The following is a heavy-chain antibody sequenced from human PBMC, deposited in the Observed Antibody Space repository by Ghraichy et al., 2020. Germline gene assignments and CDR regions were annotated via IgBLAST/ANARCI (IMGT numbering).Heavy chain of an antibody. CDR2: INPYSDTT. V-gene: IGHV1-2*06. CDR1: GYTFTDYD. D-gene: IGHD6-19*01. Sequence: ASVKVSCTPSGYTFTDYDIHWVRQAPGQGLEWMGRINPYSDTTDYAQIFQGRITMTRDTSISTAYMELSRLRSDDTAVYYCARSSAGVAGSNDNWGKGTLVSVSS. J-gene: IGHJ4*02. CDR3: ARSSAGVAGSNDN.